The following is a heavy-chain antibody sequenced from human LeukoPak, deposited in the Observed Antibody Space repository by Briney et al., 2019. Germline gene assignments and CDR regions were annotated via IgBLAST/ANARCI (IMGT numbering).Heavy chain of an antibody. V-gene: IGHV3-7*02. CDR2: IKQDGSQK. CDR1: GFTLSSYW. Sequence: GGSLRLSCEASGFTLSSYWMSWVRQAPGKGLEWVANIKQDGSQKYYVDSLKGRFTISRDNAINSLYLQMNSLRAEDTAVYYCASSGGNYPFDYWGQGTLVTVSS. D-gene: IGHD4-23*01. J-gene: IGHJ4*02. CDR3: ASSGGNYPFDY.